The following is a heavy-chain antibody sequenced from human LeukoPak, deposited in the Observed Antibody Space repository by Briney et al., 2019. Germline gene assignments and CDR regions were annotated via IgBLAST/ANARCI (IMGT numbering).Heavy chain of an antibody. CDR2: IYYSGST. V-gene: IGHV4-59*01. Sequence: PSETLSLTCTVSGGSISSYYWSWIRQPPGKGLEWIGYIYYSGSTNYNPSLKSRVTISVDTSKHQFSLKLSSVTAADTAVYYCARESKAAYSGSSYYYYMDVWGKGTTVTISS. CDR1: GGSISSYY. CDR3: ARESKAAYSGSSYYYYMDV. J-gene: IGHJ6*03. D-gene: IGHD1-26*01.